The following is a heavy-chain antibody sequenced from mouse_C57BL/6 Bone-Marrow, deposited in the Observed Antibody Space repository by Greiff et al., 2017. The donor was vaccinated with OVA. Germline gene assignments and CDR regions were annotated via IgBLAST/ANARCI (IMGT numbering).Heavy chain of an antibody. J-gene: IGHJ2*01. CDR1: GYTFTSYW. CDR2: IDPSDSYT. CDR3: ARNYSNYPDFDY. Sequence: VQLQQPGAELVRPGTSVKLSCKASGYTFTSYWMHWVKQRPGQGLEWIGVIDPSDSYTNYNQKFKGKATLTVDTSSSTAYMQLSSLTSEDSAVYYCARNYSNYPDFDYWGQGTTLTVSS. D-gene: IGHD2-5*01. V-gene: IGHV1-59*01.